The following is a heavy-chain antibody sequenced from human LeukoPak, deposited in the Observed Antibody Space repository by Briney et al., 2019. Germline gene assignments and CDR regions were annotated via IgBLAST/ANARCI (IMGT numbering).Heavy chain of an antibody. Sequence: GASVKVSCKASGGTFSSYAISWVRQAPGQGLEWMGGIIPIFGTANYAQKFQGRVTITADESTSTAYMELSSLRSEGTAVYYCARAPSGPADYYGMDVWGQGTTVTVSS. CDR1: GGTFSSYA. V-gene: IGHV1-69*13. J-gene: IGHJ6*02. CDR3: ARAPSGPADYYGMDV. CDR2: IIPIFGTA. D-gene: IGHD3-3*01.